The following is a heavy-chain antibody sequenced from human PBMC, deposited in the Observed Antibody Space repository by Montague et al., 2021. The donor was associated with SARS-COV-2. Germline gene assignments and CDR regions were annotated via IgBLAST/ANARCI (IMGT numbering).Heavy chain of an antibody. J-gene: IGHJ6*02. Sequence: CAISGDSVSINRPARNWNRQSPSSGPDRLGMTYFRSKWYNDYAVSVKSRITINPDTSKNQFSLQLNSVTPEDTAVYYCARVLWFGELLYYYYYYGMDVRGQGTTVTVSS. CDR2: TYFRSKWYN. V-gene: IGHV6-1*01. CDR1: GDSVSINRPA. CDR3: ARVLWFGELLYYYYYYGMDV. D-gene: IGHD3-10*01.